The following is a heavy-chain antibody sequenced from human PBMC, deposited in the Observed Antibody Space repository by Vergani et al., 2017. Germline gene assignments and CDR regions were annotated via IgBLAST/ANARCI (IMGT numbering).Heavy chain of an antibody. J-gene: IGHJ4*02. V-gene: IGHV4-4*02. Sequence: QVQLQESGPGLVKPSGTLSLTCAVSGGSISSSNWWRWVRQPPGKGLEWIGEIYHSGSTNYNPSLKSRVTISVDQSQNQFSRKLSAVTAADTAVYYCAEIKVGGGGTTSYHFDYWGQGTLVTVSS. CDR1: GGSISSSNW. D-gene: IGHD1-26*01. CDR3: AEIKVGGGGTTSYHFDY. CDR2: IYHSGST.